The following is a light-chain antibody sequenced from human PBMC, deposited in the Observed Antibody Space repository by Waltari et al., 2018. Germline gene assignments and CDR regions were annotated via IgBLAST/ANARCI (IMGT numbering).Light chain of an antibody. V-gene: IGLV1-44*01. CDR3: AAWDDTLNGRWE. Sequence: QSVLTQPPSASATPGQRVTISCSGSSSNIGSNIVNWYQQVPGTTPKLLIYRNDQRPSGVPPRFSGSKSGTAAALAISGLLSEDEDDYHCAAWDDTLNGRWEFGGGTKLTVL. CDR1: SSNIGSNI. J-gene: IGLJ3*02. CDR2: RND.